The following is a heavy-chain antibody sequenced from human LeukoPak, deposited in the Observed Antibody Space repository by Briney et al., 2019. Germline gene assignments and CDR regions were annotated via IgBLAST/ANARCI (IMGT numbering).Heavy chain of an antibody. D-gene: IGHD3-10*01. CDR2: IYTSGST. CDR3: ARSSTHFYYYYYYMDV. V-gene: IGHV4-4*07. Sequence: PSETLSLTCTVSGGSISSYYWSWIRQPAGKGLEWIGRIYTSGSTNYNPSLKSRVTMSVDTSKNQFSLKLSFVTAADTVVYYCARSSTHFYYYYYYMDVWGKGTTVTVSS. CDR1: GGSISSYY. J-gene: IGHJ6*03.